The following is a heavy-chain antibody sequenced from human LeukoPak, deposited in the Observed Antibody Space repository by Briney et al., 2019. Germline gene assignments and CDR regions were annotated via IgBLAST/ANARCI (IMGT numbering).Heavy chain of an antibody. CDR3: AREVTSSSWDY. V-gene: IGHV1-2*02. D-gene: IGHD6-13*01. CDR2: INPNSGGT. CDR1: GYTXTGYY. Sequence: ASVKVSCKVSGYTXTGYYIHWVRQAPGQGLEWMGWINPNSGGTKYAQKFQGRVAMTRDTSISTGYLEVSRLRSEDTAVYYCAREVTSSSWDYWGQGTLVTVSS. J-gene: IGHJ4*02.